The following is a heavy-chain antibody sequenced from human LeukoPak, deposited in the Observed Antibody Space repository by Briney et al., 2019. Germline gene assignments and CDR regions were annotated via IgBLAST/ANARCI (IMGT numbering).Heavy chain of an antibody. J-gene: IGHJ6*02. Sequence: PGGSLRLSCAASGFTFSSYGMHWVRQAPGKGLEWVAVISYDGSNKYYADSVKGRFTISRDNSKNTLYLQMNSLRAEDTAVYYCASDMVRGPTHRVLYYGMDVWGQGTTVTVSS. V-gene: IGHV3-30*03. CDR3: ASDMVRGPTHRVLYYGMDV. CDR1: GFTFSSYG. CDR2: ISYDGSNK. D-gene: IGHD3-10*01.